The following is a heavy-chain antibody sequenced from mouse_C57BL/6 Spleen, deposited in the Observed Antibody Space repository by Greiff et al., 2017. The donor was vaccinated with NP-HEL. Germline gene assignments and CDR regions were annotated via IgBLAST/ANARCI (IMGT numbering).Heavy chain of an antibody. D-gene: IGHD2-4*01. J-gene: IGHJ3*01. V-gene: IGHV1-59*01. CDR1: GYTFTSYW. CDR3: ARGDYDPY. Sequence: QVQLKQPGAELVRPGTSVKLSCKASGYTFTSYWMHWVKQRPGQGLEWIGVIDPSDSYTNYNQKFKGKATLTVDTSSSTAYMQLSSLTSEDSAVYYCARGDYDPYWGQGTLVTVSA. CDR2: IDPSDSYT.